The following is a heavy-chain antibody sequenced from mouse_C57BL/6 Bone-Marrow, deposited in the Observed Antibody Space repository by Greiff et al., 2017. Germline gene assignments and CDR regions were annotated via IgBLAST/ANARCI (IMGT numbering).Heavy chain of an antibody. Sequence: VQLQQPGAELVKPGASVKLSCKASGYTFTSYWMHWVKQRPGQGLEWIGMIHPNSGSTKYNEKFKSKSTLTVDKSSSTAYMQLSSLTSDDSAVYYCARSGVRRGCYYFDYWGQGTTLTVSS. D-gene: IGHD3-1*01. CDR1: GYTFTSYW. J-gene: IGHJ2*01. V-gene: IGHV1-64*01. CDR3: ARSGVRRGCYYFDY. CDR2: IHPNSGST.